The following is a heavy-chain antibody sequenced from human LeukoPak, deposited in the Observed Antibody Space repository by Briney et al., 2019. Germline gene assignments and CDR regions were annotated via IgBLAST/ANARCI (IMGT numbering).Heavy chain of an antibody. V-gene: IGHV1-8*01. Sequence: ASVKVSCKASGYTFTSYDINWVRQATGQGLEWMGWMNPNSGNTGYAQKFQGRVTMTRNTSISTAYMELSSLRSEDTAVYYCAREGRDYGGNANYYYGMDVWGRGTTVTVSS. CDR1: GYTFTSYD. J-gene: IGHJ6*02. CDR3: AREGRDYGGNANYYYGMDV. CDR2: MNPNSGNT. D-gene: IGHD4-23*01.